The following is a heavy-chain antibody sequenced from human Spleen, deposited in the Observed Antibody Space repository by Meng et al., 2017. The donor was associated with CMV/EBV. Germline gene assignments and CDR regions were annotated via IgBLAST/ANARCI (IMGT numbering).Heavy chain of an antibody. CDR3: ARDNNWGPDY. D-gene: IGHD7-27*01. J-gene: IGHJ4*02. CDR2: ISVYNGNT. V-gene: IGHV1-18*04. CDR1: GYTFNTYV. Sequence: ASVKVSCKTSGYTFNTYVVNWVRQAPGQGLEWLGWISVYNGNTDNAKKLQGRLTMTTDTSTKTAYMELTRLTSDDTAVYYCARDNNWGPDYWGQGTLVTVSS.